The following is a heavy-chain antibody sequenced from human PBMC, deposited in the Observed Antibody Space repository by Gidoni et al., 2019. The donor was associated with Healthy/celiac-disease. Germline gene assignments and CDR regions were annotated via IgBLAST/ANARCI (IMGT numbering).Heavy chain of an antibody. J-gene: IGHJ4*02. CDR2: INHSGST. D-gene: IGHD1-26*01. Sequence: QVQLQQWGAGLLKPSETLSLTCAVYGGSFSGYYWSWIRQPPGKGLEWIGEINHSGSTNYNPSLKSRVTISVDTSKNQFSLKLSSVTAADTAVYYCARGPRGKLRDYWGQGTLVTVSS. CDR1: GGSFSGYY. V-gene: IGHV4-34*01. CDR3: ARGPRGKLRDY.